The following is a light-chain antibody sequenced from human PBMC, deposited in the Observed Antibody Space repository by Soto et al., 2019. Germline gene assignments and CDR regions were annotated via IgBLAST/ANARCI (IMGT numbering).Light chain of an antibody. CDR2: TVS. J-gene: IGLJ1*01. V-gene: IGLV2-14*01. Sequence: SALTQPASVSGSPGQSITISCTGTSSDVGANIFVSWYQQHPGKVPKLMIYTVSSRPSGVSQRFSGSKSGNTASLTISGLQAEDEADYYCSSFTTDSTYGFGTGTKVTVL. CDR3: SSFTTDSTYG. CDR1: SSDVGANIF.